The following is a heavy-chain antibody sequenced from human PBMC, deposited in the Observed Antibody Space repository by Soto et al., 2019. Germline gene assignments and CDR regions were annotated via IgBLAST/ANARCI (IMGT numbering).Heavy chain of an antibody. D-gene: IGHD6-19*01. J-gene: IGHJ6*02. V-gene: IGHV4-59*01. CDR3: ARDLGKAVAGKSRYYYYGMDV. CDR2: IYYSGST. CDR1: GGSISSYY. Sequence: PSETLSLTCTVSGGSISSYYWSWIRQPPGKGLEWIGYIYYSGSTNYNPSLKSRVTISVDTSKNQFSLKLSSVTAADTAVYYCARDLGKAVAGKSRYYYYGMDVWGQGTTVTLSS.